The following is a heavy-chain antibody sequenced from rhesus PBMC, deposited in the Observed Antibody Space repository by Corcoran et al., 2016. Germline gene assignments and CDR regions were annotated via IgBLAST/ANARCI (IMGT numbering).Heavy chain of an antibody. J-gene: IGHJ5-2*02. Sequence: QVQLQESGPGLVKPLETLSLTCGVSGGSIRSNYWTWIRQPPGKGLEGIGYIYGSGSSTNDTPSLRSRVTLSLDASKNQFSLKLSSVTAADTAVYYCARDRYCGSTNCLGTTQPDVWGRGVLVTVSS. CDR1: GGSIRSNY. CDR3: ARDRYCGSTNCLGTTQPDV. CDR2: IYGSGSST. D-gene: IGHD2-15*01. V-gene: IGHV4S11*01.